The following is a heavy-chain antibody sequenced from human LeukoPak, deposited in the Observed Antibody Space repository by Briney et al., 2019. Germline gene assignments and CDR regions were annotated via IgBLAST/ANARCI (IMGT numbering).Heavy chain of an antibody. V-gene: IGHV5-10-1*01. CDR1: GYSFTSYW. Sequence: HGESLQISCKASGYSFTSYWFTWVRQMPGKGLEWMGRIDPSDSYINYSPSFQGHVTISADKSISTAHLQWSSLKASDTAVYYCARRMTADYFDLWGRGTLVTVSS. CDR3: ARRMTADYFDL. CDR2: IDPSDSYI. D-gene: IGHD2-21*02. J-gene: IGHJ2*01.